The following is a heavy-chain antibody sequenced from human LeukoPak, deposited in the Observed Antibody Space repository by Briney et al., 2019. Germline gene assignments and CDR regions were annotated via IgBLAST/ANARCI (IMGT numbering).Heavy chain of an antibody. D-gene: IGHD1-26*01. CDR2: ISYDEDNK. V-gene: IGHV3-30*09. Sequence: PGGSLRLSCAASGFPFSYYSMHWVRHAPGKGLEWVAVISYDEDNKYYADSVKGRFAISRDNSKDTLYLQMNSLRAGDTAVYYCARSPTRSLRVGEFDFWGQGTLVTVSS. J-gene: IGHJ4*02. CDR3: ARSPTRSLRVGEFDF. CDR1: GFPFSYYS.